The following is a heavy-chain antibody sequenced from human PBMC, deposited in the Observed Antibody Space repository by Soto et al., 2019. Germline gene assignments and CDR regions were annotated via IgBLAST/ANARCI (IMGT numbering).Heavy chain of an antibody. Sequence: QVQLVQSGAEVKKPGASVKVSCKASGYTFTNHDINWVRQATGQGLEWMGWMSPNSGNSGYAQKFQGRVTMTTDTSIRTAYMELSSLRSEDTAVYYCARGGDRDSSGYYYDDYWGQGTLVTVSS. V-gene: IGHV1-8*01. CDR2: MSPNSGNS. CDR1: GYTFTNHD. J-gene: IGHJ4*02. D-gene: IGHD3-22*01. CDR3: ARGGDRDSSGYYYDDY.